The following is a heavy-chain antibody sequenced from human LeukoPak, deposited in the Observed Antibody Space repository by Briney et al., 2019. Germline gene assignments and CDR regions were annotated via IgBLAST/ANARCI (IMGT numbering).Heavy chain of an antibody. CDR2: IIPILGTA. CDR1: GGTFSSYA. J-gene: IGHJ5*02. Sequence: SVKVSCKASGGTFSSYAISWVRQAPGQGLEWMGGIIPILGTANYAQKFQGRVTITADKSTSTAYMELSSLRSEDTAVYYCARVYCSSTSCYETRFDPWGQGTLVTVSS. CDR3: ARVYCSSTSCYETRFDP. D-gene: IGHD2-2*01. V-gene: IGHV1-69*06.